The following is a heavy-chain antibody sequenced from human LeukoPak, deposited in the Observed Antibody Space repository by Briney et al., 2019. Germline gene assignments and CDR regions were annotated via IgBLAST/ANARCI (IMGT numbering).Heavy chain of an antibody. CDR3: TRETYYYDSSGYTPRYYYYGMDV. CDR2: IRSKAHEGKT. V-gene: IGHV3-49*04. D-gene: IGHD3-22*01. Sequence: GGPLRLPCTASGLIFGDYAMSWVRQAPGKGLEGGGFIRSKAHEGKTEYAASVKGRFNISRDDSKSISYLQMNSLKTEDTAVYYCTRETYYYDSSGYTPRYYYYGMDVWGRGTRVTVSS. J-gene: IGHJ6*02. CDR1: GLIFGDYA.